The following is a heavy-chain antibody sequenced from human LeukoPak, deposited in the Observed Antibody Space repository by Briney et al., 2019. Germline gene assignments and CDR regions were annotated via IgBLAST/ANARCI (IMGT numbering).Heavy chain of an antibody. Sequence: GSLRLSCAASGFTFSSYGLHWVSQAPGQGLEWVAVIWYDGSNKYYADSVKGRFTISRDNSKNTLYLQMNSLRAEDTAVYYCARDRVVGANSAFDYWGQGTLVTVSS. D-gene: IGHD1-26*01. V-gene: IGHV3-33*01. CDR3: ARDRVVGANSAFDY. CDR1: GFTFSSYG. J-gene: IGHJ4*02. CDR2: IWYDGSNK.